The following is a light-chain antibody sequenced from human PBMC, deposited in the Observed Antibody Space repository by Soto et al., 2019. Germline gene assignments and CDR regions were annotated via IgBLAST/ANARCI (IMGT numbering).Light chain of an antibody. CDR3: QQRADWPIT. CDR1: QSVSSTY. V-gene: IGKV3D-20*02. J-gene: IGKJ5*01. Sequence: IVLTQSPGTLSLSPGDRATLSCSASQSVSSTYLAWYQQKPGQSPRILIYDESSRATGIPDRFSGSGSGTDLNLTISRLEPDDFAVYYCQQRADWPITCGQGTRLEIK. CDR2: DES.